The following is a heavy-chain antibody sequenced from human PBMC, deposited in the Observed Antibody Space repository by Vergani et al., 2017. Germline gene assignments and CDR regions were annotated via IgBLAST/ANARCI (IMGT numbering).Heavy chain of an antibody. V-gene: IGHV1-69*09. CDR3: ARDKYDFWSGYQYYYYGMDV. CDR1: GYTFTGYY. CDR2: IIPILGIA. D-gene: IGHD3-3*01. J-gene: IGHJ6*02. Sequence: QVQLVQSGAEVKKPGASVKVSCKASGYTFTGYYMHWVRQAPGQGLEWRGRIIPILGIANYAQKFQGRVTITADKSTSTAYMELSSLRSEDTAVYYCARDKYDFWSGYQYYYYGMDVWGQGTTVTVSS.